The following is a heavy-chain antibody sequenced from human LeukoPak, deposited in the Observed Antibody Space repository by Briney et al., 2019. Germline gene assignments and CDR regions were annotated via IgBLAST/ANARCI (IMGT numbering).Heavy chain of an antibody. CDR3: AKKVAGDFFDY. CDR1: GFTFSSYA. CDR2: ISSNGGST. J-gene: IGHJ4*02. V-gene: IGHV3-64*01. Sequence: GGSLRLSCAASGFTFSSYAMHWVRQAPGKGLEYVSAISSNGGSTYYANSVKGRFTISRDNAKNSLYLQMDSLRAEDTAVYYCAKKVAGDFFDYWGQGTLVTVSS. D-gene: IGHD6-19*01.